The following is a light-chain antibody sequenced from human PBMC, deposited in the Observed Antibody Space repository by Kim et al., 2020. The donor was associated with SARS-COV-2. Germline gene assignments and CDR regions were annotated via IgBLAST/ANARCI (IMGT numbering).Light chain of an antibody. Sequence: SQSPGQTASITCSEDKLGDKYACWYQQKPGQSPVLVIYQDRKRPSGIPERFSGSNSGNTATLTISGTQAMDEADYYCQAWDSSTEVFGTGTKVTVL. CDR1: KLGDKY. V-gene: IGLV3-1*01. CDR3: QAWDSSTEV. CDR2: QDR. J-gene: IGLJ1*01.